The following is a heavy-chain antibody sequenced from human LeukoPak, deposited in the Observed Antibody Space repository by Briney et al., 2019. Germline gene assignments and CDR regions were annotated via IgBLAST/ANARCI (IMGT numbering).Heavy chain of an antibody. CDR3: AKAPRFYYDSSGYWNWFDP. Sequence: GGSLRLSCVASGFTFSSSWMAWVRQAPGKGLQWVANINHDGSVKNYVGSVKGRFAISRDNAKNSLYLQMNSLRAEDTALYYCAKAPRFYYDSSGYWNWFDPWGQGTLVTVSS. D-gene: IGHD3-22*01. J-gene: IGHJ5*02. V-gene: IGHV3-7*03. CDR1: GFTFSSSW. CDR2: INHDGSVK.